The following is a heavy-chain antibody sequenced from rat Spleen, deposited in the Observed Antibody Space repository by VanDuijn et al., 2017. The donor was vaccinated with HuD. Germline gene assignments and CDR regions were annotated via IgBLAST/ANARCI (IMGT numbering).Heavy chain of an antibody. CDR1: GFTFSNYG. D-gene: IGHD1-12*02. J-gene: IGHJ3*01. CDR2: ISYDGSST. CDR3: ARHYYDGTYYYGFAY. Sequence: EVQLVESGGGLVQPGRSLKLSCAASGFTFSNYGMAWVRQAPTKGLEWVATISYDGSSTYYRDAVKGRFTISRDNAKNTQYLQMDSLRSEDTATYYCARHYYDGTYYYGFAYWGQGTLVTVSS. V-gene: IGHV5-29*01.